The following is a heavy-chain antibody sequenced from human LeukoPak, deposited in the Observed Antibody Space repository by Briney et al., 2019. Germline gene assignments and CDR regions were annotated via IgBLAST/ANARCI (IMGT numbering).Heavy chain of an antibody. D-gene: IGHD1-1*01. CDR2: LYSGGSI. J-gene: IGHJ6*02. Sequence: PGGSLRLSCAASGFTVSSNYMTWVRQAPGKGLEWVSLLYSGGSIHYADSVKGRFTISRDNSKNTVYLQMNSLGAEDTAVYYCARDRVEESTNYFYGMDVWGQGTTVTVSS. CDR1: GFTVSSNY. CDR3: ARDRVEESTNYFYGMDV. V-gene: IGHV3-53*01.